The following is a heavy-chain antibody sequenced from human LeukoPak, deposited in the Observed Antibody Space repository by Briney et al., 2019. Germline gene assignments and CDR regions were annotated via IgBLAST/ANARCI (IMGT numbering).Heavy chain of an antibody. D-gene: IGHD3-10*01. CDR2: ISSSSSTI. Sequence: PWGSLRLSCAASGFTFSSYSMNWVRQAPGKGLEWVSYISSSSSTIYYADSVKGRFTISRDNAKNSLYLQMNSLRAEDTAVYYCARAITMVRGVISWFDPWGQGTLVTVSS. CDR1: GFTFSSYS. V-gene: IGHV3-48*04. CDR3: ARAITMVRGVISWFDP. J-gene: IGHJ5*02.